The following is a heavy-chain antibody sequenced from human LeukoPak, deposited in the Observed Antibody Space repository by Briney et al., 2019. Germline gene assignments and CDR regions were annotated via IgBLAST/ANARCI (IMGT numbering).Heavy chain of an antibody. CDR1: GGSISSRSYY. CDR3: ATHINRSGSRSWFDP. Sequence: SETLSLTCTVSGGSISSRSYYWGWIRQPPGKGLEWIGIIYYSGSTYYNPSLKSRVTTSVDTSKNQFSLNLSSVTAADTAVYYCATHINRSGSRSWFDPWGQGTLVTVSS. CDR2: IYYSGST. D-gene: IGHD6-19*01. V-gene: IGHV4-39*01. J-gene: IGHJ5*02.